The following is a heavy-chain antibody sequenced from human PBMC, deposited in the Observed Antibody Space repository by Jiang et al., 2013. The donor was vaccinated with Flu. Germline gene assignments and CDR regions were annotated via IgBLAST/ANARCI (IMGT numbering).Heavy chain of an antibody. D-gene: IGHD4-17*01. CDR1: GYTFTSYY. V-gene: IGHV1-46*03. CDR3: AMSSPVLYGDYVGTNDAFDI. CDR2: INPSGGST. Sequence: GAEVKKPGASVKVSCKASGYTFTSYYMHWVRQAPGQGLEWMGIINPSGGSTSYAQKFQGRVTMTRDTSTSTVYMELSSLRSEDTAVYYCAMSSPVLYGDYVGTNDAFDIWGQGTMVTVSS. J-gene: IGHJ3*02.